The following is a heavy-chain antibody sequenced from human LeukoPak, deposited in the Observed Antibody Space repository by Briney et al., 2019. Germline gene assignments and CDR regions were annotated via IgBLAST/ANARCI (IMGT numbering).Heavy chain of an antibody. CDR3: ARAPWDF. Sequence: HPSETLSLTCTVSGGSISSYYWSWIRQPPGKGLVWVSRINSDGSSTSYADSVKGRFTISRDNAKNTLYLQMNSLRAEDTAVYYCARAPWDFWGQGTLVTVSS. D-gene: IGHD1-26*01. CDR1: GGSISSYY. CDR2: INSDGSST. J-gene: IGHJ4*02. V-gene: IGHV3-74*01.